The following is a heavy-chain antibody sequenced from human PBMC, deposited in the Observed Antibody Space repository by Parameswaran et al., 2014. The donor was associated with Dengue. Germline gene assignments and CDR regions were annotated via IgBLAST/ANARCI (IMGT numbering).Heavy chain of an antibody. D-gene: IGHD3-3*01. V-gene: IGHV3-48*02. CDR3: ARAYYDFWSGYLSYMYYFDY. CDR2: ISSSSSTI. Sequence: WIRQPPGKGLEWVSYISSSSSTIYYADSVKGRFTISRDNAKNSLYLQMNSLRDEDTAVYYCARAYYDFWSGYLSYMYYFDYWGQGTLVTVSS. J-gene: IGHJ4*02.